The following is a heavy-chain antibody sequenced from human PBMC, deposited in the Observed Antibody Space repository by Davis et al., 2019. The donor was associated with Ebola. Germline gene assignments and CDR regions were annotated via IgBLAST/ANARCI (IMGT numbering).Heavy chain of an antibody. CDR3: ARDTPDYDILTGYCDY. CDR2: ISSSGSTI. D-gene: IGHD3-9*01. J-gene: IGHJ4*02. CDR1: GFTFSDYY. Sequence: GGSLRLSCAASGFTFSDYYMSWIRQAPGKGLEWVSYISSSGSTIYYADSVKGRFTISRDNAKNSLYLQMNSLRAEDTAVYYCARDTPDYDILTGYCDYWGQGTLVTVSS. V-gene: IGHV3-11*01.